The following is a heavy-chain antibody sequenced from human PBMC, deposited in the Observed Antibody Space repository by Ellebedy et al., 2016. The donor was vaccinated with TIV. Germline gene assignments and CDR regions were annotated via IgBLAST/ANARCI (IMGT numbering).Heavy chain of an antibody. Sequence: GESLKISCAASGFTFGSYAMHWVRQAPGKGLEWVANIRHDGGEKSYVDSVKGRFTISRDNAKNSLYLQMNSLRAEDTAVYYCASGHRGISFGIWGQGTMVTVSS. CDR1: GFTFGSYA. V-gene: IGHV3-7*03. CDR2: IRHDGGEK. CDR3: ASGHRGISFGI. D-gene: IGHD3-16*01. J-gene: IGHJ3*02.